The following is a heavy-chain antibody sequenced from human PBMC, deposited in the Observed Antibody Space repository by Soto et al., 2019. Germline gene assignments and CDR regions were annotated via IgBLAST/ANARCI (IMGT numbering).Heavy chain of an antibody. CDR1: GFSLSTSGVG. J-gene: IGHJ5*02. Sequence: QITLKESGPTLVKPTQTLTLTCTFSGFSLSTSGVGVGCIRQPPGKALEWLALIYWDDDKRYSPSLKSRLTITKDTSKNQVVLTMTNMDPVDTATYYCAHSLYNYVWGTNWFDPWGQGTLVTVSS. CDR2: IYWDDDK. CDR3: AHSLYNYVWGTNWFDP. D-gene: IGHD3-16*01. V-gene: IGHV2-5*02.